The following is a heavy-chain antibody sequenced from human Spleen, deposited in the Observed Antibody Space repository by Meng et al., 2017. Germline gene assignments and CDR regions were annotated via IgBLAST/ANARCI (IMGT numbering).Heavy chain of an antibody. Sequence: SETLSLTCTVSGGSISSSSYYWGWIRQPPGKGLEWIGSIYYSGSTYYNPSLKSRVTISVDTSKNQFSLKLSSVTAADTAVYYCAGTYYYDSSGYYPPFDYWGQGTLVTVSS. V-gene: IGHV4-39*07. CDR2: IYYSGST. CDR3: AGTYYYDSSGYYPPFDY. D-gene: IGHD3-22*01. CDR1: GGSISSSSYY. J-gene: IGHJ4*02.